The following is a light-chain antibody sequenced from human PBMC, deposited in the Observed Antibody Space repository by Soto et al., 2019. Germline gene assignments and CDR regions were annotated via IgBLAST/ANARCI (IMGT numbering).Light chain of an antibody. J-gene: IGKJ1*01. V-gene: IGKV1-27*01. CDR1: QGINTY. CDR2: AAS. CDR3: QEYNSAPWT. Sequence: DIQMTQSPSSLSASVGDRVTITCRASQGINTYLAWYQQRPGTVPKLLIYAASTLQSGVPSRFSGSGSGTDFTLTISSLQPGDVATYYCQEYNSAPWTFGPGTKVEIK.